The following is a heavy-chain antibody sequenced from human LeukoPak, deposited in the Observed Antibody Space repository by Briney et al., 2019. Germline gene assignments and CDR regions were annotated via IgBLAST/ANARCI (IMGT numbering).Heavy chain of an antibody. J-gene: IGHJ6*02. CDR2: IRSKAYGGTT. Sequence: GGSLRLSCAASGFTFSSYAMSWVRQAPGKGLEWVGFIRSKAYGGTTEYAASVKGRFTISRDDSKSIAYLQMNSLKTEDTAVYYCTKVLPNEGYYYYYYGMDVWGQGTTVTVSS. CDR1: GFTFSSYA. V-gene: IGHV3-49*04. D-gene: IGHD2-2*01. CDR3: TKVLPNEGYYYYYYGMDV.